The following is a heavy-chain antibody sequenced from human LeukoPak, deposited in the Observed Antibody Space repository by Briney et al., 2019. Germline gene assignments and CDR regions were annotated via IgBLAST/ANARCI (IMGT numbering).Heavy chain of an antibody. CDR2: INPIIGAT. Sequence: GASVKVSCKASGYTLTGYYIHWVRQAPGQGLEWMGWINPIIGATHYARKFQGRVTMTRDTSINTAYIELSRLRSDDTAVYYCARGGSATYYYNFYGMDVWGQGTTVTVSS. CDR3: ARGGSATYYYNFYGMDV. J-gene: IGHJ6*02. D-gene: IGHD3-10*01. CDR1: GYTLTGYY. V-gene: IGHV1-2*02.